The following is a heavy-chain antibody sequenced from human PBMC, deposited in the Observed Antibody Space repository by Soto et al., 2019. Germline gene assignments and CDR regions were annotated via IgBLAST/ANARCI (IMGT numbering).Heavy chain of an antibody. J-gene: IGHJ4*02. CDR1: GFTFSSYA. Sequence: EVQLLESGGGLVQPGGSLRLSCAASGFTFSSYAMSWVRQAPGKGLEWVSAISGSGGTTYYADSVKGRFTISRDNSKNTVYLQVNSLRAEDTAVYYCAKDKLLGGYSESYFDYWGQGTLVTVSS. V-gene: IGHV3-23*01. D-gene: IGHD3-10*01. CDR3: AKDKLLGGYSESYFDY. CDR2: ISGSGGTT.